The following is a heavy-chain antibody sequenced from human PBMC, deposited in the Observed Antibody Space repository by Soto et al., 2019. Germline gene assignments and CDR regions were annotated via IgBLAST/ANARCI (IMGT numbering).Heavy chain of an antibody. V-gene: IGHV4-59*12. J-gene: IGHJ4*02. CDR3: LSDRSDGYKRYFEF. CDR1: GVSITSYF. Sequence: PSGTVSFTATASGVSITSYFWSWIRQTPGKGLDWIGSISFSGATYSNPSLKGRAALSVDTSENHLFLTLNSVATAARAFYFCLSDRSDGYKRYFEFWGKGNQVTVSS. D-gene: IGHD5-12*01. CDR2: ISFSGAT.